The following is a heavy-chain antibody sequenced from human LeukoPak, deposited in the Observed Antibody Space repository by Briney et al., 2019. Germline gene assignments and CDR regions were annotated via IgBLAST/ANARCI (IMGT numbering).Heavy chain of an antibody. Sequence: PSETLSLTCTVSGGSVSSSNYYWSWIRQPPGKGLEWVGFFSYNVHSDYNPSLKSRVTISVDTSKNQFSLKLSSVTAADTAVYYCARGKNYYGSGSYYNAKPRPLNWFDPWGQGTLVTVSS. CDR2: FSYNVHS. V-gene: IGHV4-61*01. D-gene: IGHD3-10*01. J-gene: IGHJ5*02. CDR1: GGSVSSSNYY. CDR3: ARGKNYYGSGSYYNAKPRPLNWFDP.